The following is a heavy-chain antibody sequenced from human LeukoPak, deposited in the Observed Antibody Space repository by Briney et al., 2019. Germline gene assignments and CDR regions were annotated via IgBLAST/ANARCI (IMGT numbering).Heavy chain of an antibody. D-gene: IGHD3-10*01. CDR2: LSGNAYNT. J-gene: IGHJ4*02. V-gene: IGHV3-23*01. Sequence: GGSLRLSCAVSGFTFSSYAMNWVRQAPGKGLEWVSGLSGNAYNTYYADSVKARFTISRDNSKDTLYLQMNSLRAEDTAVYYCAKGGVLWFGELLYFDSWGQGTLVTVSS. CDR3: AKGGVLWFGELLYFDS. CDR1: GFTFSSYA.